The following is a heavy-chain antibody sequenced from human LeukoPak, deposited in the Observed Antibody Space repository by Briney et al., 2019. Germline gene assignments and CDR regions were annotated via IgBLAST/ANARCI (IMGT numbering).Heavy chain of an antibody. CDR2: ISASGGST. CDR3: VKTFSSTWSDWYFDL. V-gene: IGHV3-23*01. CDR1: GFTFSSYA. J-gene: IGHJ2*01. Sequence: GGSLRLSCAASGFTFSSYAMSWVRQAPGKGPEWVSSISASGGSTYYADSVKGRFIISRDNSKNTLYLQMNSLRAEDTALYYCVKTFSSTWSDWYFDLWGRGTLVTVSS. D-gene: IGHD6-13*01.